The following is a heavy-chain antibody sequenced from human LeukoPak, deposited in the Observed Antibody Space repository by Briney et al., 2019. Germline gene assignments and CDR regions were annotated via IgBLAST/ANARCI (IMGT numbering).Heavy chain of an antibody. Sequence: SETLSLTCNVSGDSITSTYYWGWIRQPPGKGLEWIGIISHSGNTYYNPSLKSRVTISVDTSKNHFSLNLSAVTAADTAVYYCARTRYYYNSRSYGAPYYFDYWGQGTLVTVSS. CDR3: ARTRYYYNSRSYGAPYYFDY. V-gene: IGHV4-38-2*02. D-gene: IGHD3-10*01. CDR1: GDSITSTYY. J-gene: IGHJ4*02. CDR2: ISHSGNT.